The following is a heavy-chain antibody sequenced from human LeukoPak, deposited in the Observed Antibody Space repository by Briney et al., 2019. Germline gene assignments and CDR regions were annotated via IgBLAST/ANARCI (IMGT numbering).Heavy chain of an antibody. J-gene: IGHJ4*02. CDR2: IYYSGST. D-gene: IGHD6-6*01. CDR1: GGSISSYY. V-gene: IGHV4-59*01. CDR3: ARTYSSSLYYFDY. Sequence: SETLSLTCTVSGGSISSYYWSWIRQPPGKGLEWIGYIYYSGSTNYNPSLKSRVTISVDTSKNQLSLKLSSVTAADTAVYYCARTYSSSLYYFDYWGQGTLVTVSS.